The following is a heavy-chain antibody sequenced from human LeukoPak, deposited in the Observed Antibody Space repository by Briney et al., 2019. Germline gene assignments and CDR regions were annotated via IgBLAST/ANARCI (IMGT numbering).Heavy chain of an antibody. Sequence: GGSLRLSCAASGFTFSNYGMNWVRQAPGKGLEWLSYISSSSGYIYYADSVKGRFTVSRDNAMNSLFLQMDSLIAEDTAVYYCARVGIRFLEQYYFDYWGQGTLVTVSS. V-gene: IGHV3-21*01. D-gene: IGHD3-3*01. CDR3: ARVGIRFLEQYYFDY. J-gene: IGHJ4*02. CDR1: GFTFSNYG. CDR2: ISSSSGYI.